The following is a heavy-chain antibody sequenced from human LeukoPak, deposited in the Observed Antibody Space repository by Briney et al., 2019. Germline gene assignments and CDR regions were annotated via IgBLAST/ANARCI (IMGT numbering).Heavy chain of an antibody. CDR1: GFTFSDYG. D-gene: IGHD2/OR15-2a*01. CDR3: AKLSDWLLSKGVSHFDY. J-gene: IGHJ4*02. Sequence: GGSLRLSCAVSGFTFSDYGMTWVRQAPVKGLEWVASISGGGGIPYYADSVKGRFTISRDNSKNTVYLQMNNLRADDTAVYYCAKLSDWLLSKGVSHFDYWGQGTLVTVSS. CDR2: ISGGGGIP. V-gene: IGHV3-23*01.